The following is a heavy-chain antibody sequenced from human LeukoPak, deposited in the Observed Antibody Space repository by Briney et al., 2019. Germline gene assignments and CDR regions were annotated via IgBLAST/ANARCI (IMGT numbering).Heavy chain of an antibody. CDR3: ARDNLGGDCHFDY. J-gene: IGHJ4*02. Sequence: PGGSLRLSCAASGFTFSSYGMNWVRQAPGKGLEWVAVIWYDGSNKYYADSVKGRFTISRDNSKNTLYLQMNSLRAEDTAVYYCARDNLGGDCHFDYWGQGTLVTVSA. CDR1: GFTFSSYG. D-gene: IGHD2-21*02. CDR2: IWYDGSNK. V-gene: IGHV3-33*01.